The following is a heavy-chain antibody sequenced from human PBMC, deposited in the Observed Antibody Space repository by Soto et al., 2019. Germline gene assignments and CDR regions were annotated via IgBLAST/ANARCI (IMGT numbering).Heavy chain of an antibody. CDR1: GYTFTSYG. CDR2: ISAYNGNT. Sequence: QVQLVQSGAEVKKPGASVKVSCKASGYTFTSYGISWVRQAPGQGLEWMGWISAYNGNTNYAQKRQGRVTMTTDTSTSTAYMELRSLRSDDTAVYYCARDYDILTGYFLYYYYGMDVWGQGTTVTVSS. D-gene: IGHD3-9*01. CDR3: ARDYDILTGYFLYYYYGMDV. V-gene: IGHV1-18*01. J-gene: IGHJ6*02.